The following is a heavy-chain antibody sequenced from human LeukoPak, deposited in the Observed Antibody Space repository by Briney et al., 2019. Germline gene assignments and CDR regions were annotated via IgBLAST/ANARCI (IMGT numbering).Heavy chain of an antibody. J-gene: IGHJ4*02. CDR3: ARAVGGDGSGSL. V-gene: IGHV4-38-2*02. CDR2: IYHSGRT. Sequence: SETLSLTCTVSGGSISNYYWGWIRQPPGKGLEWIGSIYHSGRTFYNPSLKSRVTISVDTSKNQFSLKLTSVTAADTAVYYCARAVGGDGSGSLWGPGTLVTVSS. D-gene: IGHD3-10*01. CDR1: GGSISNYY.